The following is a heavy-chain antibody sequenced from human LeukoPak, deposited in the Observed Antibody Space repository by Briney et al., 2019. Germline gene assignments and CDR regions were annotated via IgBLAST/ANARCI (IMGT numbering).Heavy chain of an antibody. CDR3: AKGSRWFGP. Sequence: SETLSLTCTVSGGSISSYFWTWLRQPAGKGLEWIGRIYVTGSTIYNPSLKSRVTMSVDRSKNQFSLILNSVTAADTAVYYCAKGSRWFGPWGQGALVTVSS. CDR2: IYVTGST. D-gene: IGHD2-15*01. CDR1: GGSISSYF. V-gene: IGHV4-4*07. J-gene: IGHJ5*02.